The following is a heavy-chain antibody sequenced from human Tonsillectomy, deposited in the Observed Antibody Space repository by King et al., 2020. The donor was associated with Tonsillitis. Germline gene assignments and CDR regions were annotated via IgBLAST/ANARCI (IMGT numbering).Heavy chain of an antibody. CDR2: INPSGGST. CDR3: ARDSDYDVVTGYPTIKNYFDY. V-gene: IGHV1-46*01. Sequence: VQLVESGAEVKXPGASVKVSCKASGYTFTNYYMHWVRQAPGQGLEWMGIINPSGGSTTYAQKFQGRVTMTRDTSPRTGYMDLSSMRSDETAVYSCARDSDYDVVTGYPTIKNYFDYWGQGTLVTVSS. D-gene: IGHD3-9*01. CDR1: GYTFTNYY. J-gene: IGHJ4*02.